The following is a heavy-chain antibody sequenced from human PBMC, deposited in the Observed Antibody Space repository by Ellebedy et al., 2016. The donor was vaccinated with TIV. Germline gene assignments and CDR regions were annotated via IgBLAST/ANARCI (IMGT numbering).Heavy chain of an antibody. CDR3: ARHTAGDFDY. Sequence: PGGSLRLSCKGSGYSFTSYWTGWVRQLPGKGLEWMGIIYPGDSDTRYSPSFQGQVTISADKSISTAYLQWSSLKASDTAMYYCARHTAGDFDYWGQGTLVTVSS. J-gene: IGHJ4*02. V-gene: IGHV5-51*01. CDR2: IYPGDSDT. D-gene: IGHD6-13*01. CDR1: GYSFTSYW.